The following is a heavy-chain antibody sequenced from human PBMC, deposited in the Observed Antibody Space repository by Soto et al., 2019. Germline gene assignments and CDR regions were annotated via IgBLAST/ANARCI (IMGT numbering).Heavy chain of an antibody. J-gene: IGHJ4*02. CDR2: ISAGGDTT. V-gene: IGHV3-23*01. CDR1: GFTFSNYP. CDR3: ARRV. Sequence: EVQVSESGGGLVQPGGSLRLSCATSGFTFSNYPMNWVRQAPGKGLEWVSGISAGGDTTYYADSVKGRFTIFRDNSNNSVSLQMTSLRVEDTAVYYCARRVWGQGTQVTVSS.